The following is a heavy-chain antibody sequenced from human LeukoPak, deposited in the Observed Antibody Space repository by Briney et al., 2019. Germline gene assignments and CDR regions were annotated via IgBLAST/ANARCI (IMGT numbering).Heavy chain of an antibody. D-gene: IGHD5-12*01. J-gene: IGHJ4*02. V-gene: IGHV3-21*01. CDR1: GFTFSSYS. CDR3: ARRDIVATDIDY. CDR2: ISSSSSYI. Sequence: GGSLRLSCAASGFTFSSYSMNWVRQAPGKGLEWVSSISSSSSYIYYADSVKGRYTISRDNAKNSLYLQMNSLRAEDTAVYYCARRDIVATDIDYWGQGTLVTVSS.